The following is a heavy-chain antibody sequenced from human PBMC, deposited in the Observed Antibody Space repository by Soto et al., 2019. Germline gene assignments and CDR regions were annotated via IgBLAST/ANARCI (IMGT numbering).Heavy chain of an antibody. CDR1: GGSFSGYY. Sequence: SETLSLTCTVYGGSFSGYYWSWIRQPPGKGLEWIGEINHSGSTNYNPSLKSRVTISVDTSKNQFSLKLSSVTAADTAVYYCARDNGGGYNNWFDPWGQGTLVTVSS. CDR3: ARDNGGGYNNWFDP. V-gene: IGHV4-34*01. CDR2: INHSGST. D-gene: IGHD2-8*01. J-gene: IGHJ5*02.